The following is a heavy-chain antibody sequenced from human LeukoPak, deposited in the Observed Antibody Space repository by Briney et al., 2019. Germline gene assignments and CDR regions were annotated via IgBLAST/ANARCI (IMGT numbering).Heavy chain of an antibody. Sequence: GATVKVSCKASGYTFTGYYMHWVRQAPGQGLEWMGWISAYNGNTNYAQKLQGRVTMTTDTSTSTAYMELRSLRSDDTAVYYCARVYGDYENWFDPWGQGTLVTVSS. D-gene: IGHD4-17*01. CDR2: ISAYNGNT. J-gene: IGHJ5*02. CDR3: ARVYGDYENWFDP. CDR1: GYTFTGYY. V-gene: IGHV1-18*04.